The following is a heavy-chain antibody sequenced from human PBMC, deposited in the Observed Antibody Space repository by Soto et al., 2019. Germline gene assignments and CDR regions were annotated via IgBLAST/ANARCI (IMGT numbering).Heavy chain of an antibody. CDR1: GGSFSGYY. V-gene: IGHV4-34*01. J-gene: IGHJ4*02. CDR2: INHSGST. CDR3: ARGGPPALGIFGLVPVDY. D-gene: IGHD3-3*01. Sequence: PSETLSLTCAVYGGSFSGYYWSWIRQPPGKGLEWIGEINHSGSTNYNPSLKSRVTISVDTSKNQFSLKLSSVTAADTAVYYCARGGPPALGIFGLVPVDYWGQGTLVTVSS.